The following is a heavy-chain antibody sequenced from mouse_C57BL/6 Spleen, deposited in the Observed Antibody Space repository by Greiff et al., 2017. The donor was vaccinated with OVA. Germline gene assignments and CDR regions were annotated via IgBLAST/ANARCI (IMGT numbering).Heavy chain of an antibody. D-gene: IGHD3-1*01. CDR2: IDPETGGT. V-gene: IGHV1-15*01. CDR1: GYTFTDYE. CDR3: TRESHSAWFAY. J-gene: IGHJ3*01. Sequence: QVQLQQSGAELVRPGASVTLSCKASGYTFTDYEMHWVKQTPVHGLEWIGAIDPETGGTAYNQKFKGKAILTADKSSSTAYMELRSLTSEDSAVYYCTRESHSAWFAYWGQGTLVTVSA.